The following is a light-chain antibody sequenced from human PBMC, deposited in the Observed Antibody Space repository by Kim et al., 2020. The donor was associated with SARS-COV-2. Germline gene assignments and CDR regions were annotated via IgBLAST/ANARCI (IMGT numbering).Light chain of an antibody. V-gene: IGLV3-1*01. J-gene: IGLJ1*01. CDR1: KLGDKY. CDR2: QDS. CDR3: QAWDSSTYV. Sequence: SYELTQPPSVSVSPGQTASITCSGDKLGDKYACWYQQTPGQSPVLVIYQDSKRPSGIPERFSGSNSGNTATLTISGTQAMDEADYYCQAWDSSTYVFGTG.